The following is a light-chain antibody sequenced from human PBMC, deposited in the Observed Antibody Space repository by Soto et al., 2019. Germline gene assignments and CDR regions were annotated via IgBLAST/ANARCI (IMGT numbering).Light chain of an antibody. CDR1: SDSVSASNY. CDR3: VLYLGSGIYV. V-gene: IGLV8-61*01. CDR2: STN. Sequence: QAVVTQEPSFSVSPGGTVTITCGLTSDSVSASNYPSWYQQTPGQTPRTLIYSTNSRSSGVPDRFSGSILGNKAALTITGAQADEESYYYCVLYLGSGIYVFGTGTKLTVL. J-gene: IGLJ1*01.